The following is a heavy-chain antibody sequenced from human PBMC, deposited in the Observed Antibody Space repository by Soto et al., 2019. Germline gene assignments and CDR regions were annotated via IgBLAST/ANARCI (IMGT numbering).Heavy chain of an antibody. D-gene: IGHD6-6*01. Sequence: QVQLVQSGAEVKEPGSSVKFSCTASGGTFANFIMNWVRQTPGQGLEWMGGIVPMFGTATYAEKFKGRVTISATESTSTAYMELTSLRSEDTAVYYCARNGTYSSSLSQYSGMDVWGQGTTVTVS. CDR2: IVPMFGTA. CDR3: ARNGTYSSSLSQYSGMDV. V-gene: IGHV1-69*01. CDR1: GGTFANFI. J-gene: IGHJ6*02.